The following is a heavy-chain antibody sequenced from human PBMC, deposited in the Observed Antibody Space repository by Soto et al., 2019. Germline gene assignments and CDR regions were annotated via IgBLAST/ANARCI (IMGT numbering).Heavy chain of an antibody. J-gene: IGHJ6*03. CDR1: GFTFSSYG. D-gene: IGHD2-2*01. Sequence: GGSLRLSCAASGFTFSSYGMHWVRQAPGKGLEWVAVIWYDGSNKYYADSVKGRFTISRDNSKNTLYLQMNSLRAEDTAVYYCARVLVVPADSHYYMDVWGKGTTVTVSS. CDR3: ARVLVVPADSHYYMDV. V-gene: IGHV3-33*01. CDR2: IWYDGSNK.